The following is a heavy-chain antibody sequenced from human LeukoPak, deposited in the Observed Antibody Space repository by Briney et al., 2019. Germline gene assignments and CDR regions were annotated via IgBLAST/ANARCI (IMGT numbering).Heavy chain of an antibody. V-gene: IGHV3-30*18. Sequence: GGSLRLSCAASGFPFSSYGMHWVRQAPGKGLEWVAVVSHDGSNEYFVDSVKGRFTISRDNSKNTLYLQMNSLRAEDTALYYCAKGGKWELVGRGDKQDYWGQGTLVTVSS. CDR1: GFPFSSYG. J-gene: IGHJ4*02. CDR2: VSHDGSNE. CDR3: AKGGKWELVGRGDKQDY. D-gene: IGHD1-26*01.